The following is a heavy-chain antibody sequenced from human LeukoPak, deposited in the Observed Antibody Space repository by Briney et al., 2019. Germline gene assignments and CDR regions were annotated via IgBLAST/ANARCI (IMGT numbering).Heavy chain of an antibody. CDR3: ARGPYGSGSYY. D-gene: IGHD3-10*01. Sequence: SQTLSLTCTVSGGSISSGDYYWSWIRQPPGKGLEWIGYIYYSGTTYYNPSLKRRVTISVDTSKNQFSLKLTSVTAADTAVYFCARGPYGSGSYYWGQGTLVTVSS. J-gene: IGHJ4*02. CDR1: GGSISSGDYY. CDR2: IYYSGTT. V-gene: IGHV4-30-4*01.